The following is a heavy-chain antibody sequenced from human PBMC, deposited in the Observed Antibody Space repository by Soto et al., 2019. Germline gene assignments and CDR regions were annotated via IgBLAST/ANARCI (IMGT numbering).Heavy chain of an antibody. CDR1: GFTFSHYP. J-gene: IGHJ4*02. CDR2: ISAGGDPT. CDR3: ARRV. V-gene: IGHV3-23*01. Sequence: EVQVSESGGGLVQLGGSLRLSCATSGFTFSHYPMNWVRQAPGKGLEWVSGISAGGDPTYYADSVKGRFTIFRDNSKNSVSLQMNSLRVEDTAVYYCARRVWGQGTLVTVSS.